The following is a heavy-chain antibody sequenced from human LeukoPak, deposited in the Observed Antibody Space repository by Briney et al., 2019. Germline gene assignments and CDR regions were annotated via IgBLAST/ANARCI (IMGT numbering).Heavy chain of an antibody. Sequence: ASVTVSCKASGGTFSSYAISWVRQAPGQGLEWMGRIIPILGIANYAQKFQGRVTITADKSTSAAYMELSSLRSEDTAVYYCARVGVPMIPNRGDAFDIWGQGTMVTVSS. CDR1: GGTFSSYA. CDR2: IIPILGIA. V-gene: IGHV1-69*04. D-gene: IGHD3-22*01. CDR3: ARVGVPMIPNRGDAFDI. J-gene: IGHJ3*02.